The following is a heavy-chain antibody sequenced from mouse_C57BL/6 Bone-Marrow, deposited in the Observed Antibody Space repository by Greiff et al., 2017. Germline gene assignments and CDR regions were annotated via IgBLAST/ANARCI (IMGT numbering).Heavy chain of an antibody. Sequence: VQLQQPGAELVKPGASVKLSCKASGYTFTSYWMHWVKQRPGQGLEWIGMIHPNSGSTNYNEKFKSKATLTVDKSSSTAYMQLSSLTSEDSAVYYCARRIYYDYPAWFAYWGQGTLVTVSA. D-gene: IGHD2-4*01. V-gene: IGHV1-64*01. CDR2: IHPNSGST. CDR1: GYTFTSYW. CDR3: ARRIYYDYPAWFAY. J-gene: IGHJ3*01.